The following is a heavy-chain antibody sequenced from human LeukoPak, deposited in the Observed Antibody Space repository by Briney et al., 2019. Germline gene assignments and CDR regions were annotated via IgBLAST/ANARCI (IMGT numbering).Heavy chain of an antibody. Sequence: ASVKVSCKASGYTFTSYYMHWVRQAPGQGLEWMGIINPSGGSTSYAQKFQGRVTMTRDMSTSTVYMELSSLRSEDTAVYYCARYGYSYGQSPSQTGYYYYMDVWGKGTTVSFS. CDR3: ARYGYSYGQSPSQTGYYYYMDV. D-gene: IGHD5-18*01. J-gene: IGHJ6*03. CDR2: INPSGGST. V-gene: IGHV1-46*01. CDR1: GYTFTSYY.